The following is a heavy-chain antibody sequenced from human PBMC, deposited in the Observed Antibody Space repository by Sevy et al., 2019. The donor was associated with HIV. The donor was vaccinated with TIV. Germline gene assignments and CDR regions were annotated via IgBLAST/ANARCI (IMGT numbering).Heavy chain of an antibody. CDR1: EFIFNDAW. V-gene: IGHV3-15*01. CDR3: TTKGRDCSGMGCQSS. Sequence: GGSLRLSCVASEFIFNDAWMHWVRQAPGKGLEWVGRIKSNIDGAEIDYAAPVKGRVTISRDDSKNTVFLQMNSLKSEDTAGYFGTTKGRDCSGMGCQSSWGQGTQVTVSS. D-gene: IGHD2-15*01. CDR2: IKSNIDGAEI. J-gene: IGHJ5*02.